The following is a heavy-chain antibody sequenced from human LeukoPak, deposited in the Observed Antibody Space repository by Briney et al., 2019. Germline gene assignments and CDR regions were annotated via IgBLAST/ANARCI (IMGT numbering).Heavy chain of an antibody. CDR3: ARGSAWYDY. CDR1: GFTFSNYG. V-gene: IGHV3-48*02. D-gene: IGHD6-19*01. J-gene: IGHJ4*02. Sequence: GGSLRLSCEASGFTFSNYGMNWVRQAPGKGLECVSYISSRSTTIQYADSVKGRFTISRDNAKNSLYLQINSLRDDDTAVYYCARGSAWYDYWGQGTLVTVSS. CDR2: ISSRSTTI.